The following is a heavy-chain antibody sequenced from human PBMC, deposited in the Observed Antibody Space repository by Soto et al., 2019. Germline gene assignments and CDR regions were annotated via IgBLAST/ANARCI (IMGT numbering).Heavy chain of an antibody. CDR2: ISYDGSNK. Sequence: GGSLRLSCAASGFTFSSYGMHWVRQAPGKGLEWVAVISYDGSNKYYADSVKGRFTISRDNSKNTLYLQMNSLRAEDTAVYYCAKDSEDIVVVVAANDYYYYGMDVWGQGTTVTVSS. V-gene: IGHV3-30*18. J-gene: IGHJ6*02. D-gene: IGHD2-15*01. CDR3: AKDSEDIVVVVAANDYYYYGMDV. CDR1: GFTFSSYG.